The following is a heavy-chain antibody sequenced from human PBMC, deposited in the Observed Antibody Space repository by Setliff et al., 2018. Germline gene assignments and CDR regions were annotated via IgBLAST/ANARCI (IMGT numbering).Heavy chain of an antibody. CDR1: GGSISSSSYY. V-gene: IGHV4-39*07. CDR2: IYYSGST. CDR3: ARVSQYSSGWYYYYYYGMDV. Sequence: LSLTCTVSGGSISSSSYYWGWIRQPPGKGLEWIGSIYYSGSTYYNPSLKSRVTISVDTSKNQFSLKLSSVTAADTAVYYCARVSQYSSGWYYYYYYGMDVWGQGATVTVSS. J-gene: IGHJ6*02. D-gene: IGHD6-19*01.